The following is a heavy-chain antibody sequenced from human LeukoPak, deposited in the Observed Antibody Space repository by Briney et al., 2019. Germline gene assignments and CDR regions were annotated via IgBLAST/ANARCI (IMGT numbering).Heavy chain of an antibody. Sequence: SGTLSLTCSVSGVSISSGSNYWGWIRQPPGKTLEWIGSIYSSGNTYYNPSLKSRVIILIDTAKNHFSLNLSYVTAADTAVYYCARSDGYGLVGIWGQGTMVTVSS. D-gene: IGHD3-10*01. CDR2: IYSSGNT. J-gene: IGHJ3*02. CDR1: GVSISSGSNY. V-gene: IGHV4-39*07. CDR3: ARSDGYGLVGI.